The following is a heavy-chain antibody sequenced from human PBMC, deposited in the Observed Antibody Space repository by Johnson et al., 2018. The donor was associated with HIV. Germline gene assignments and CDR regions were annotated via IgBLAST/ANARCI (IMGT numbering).Heavy chain of an antibody. CDR2: ISFDGSKK. CDR3: AKVAVATAAGGVAFDI. CDR1: GFTFSSYA. J-gene: IGHJ3*02. Sequence: VQLVESGGGVVQPGRSLRLSCAASGFTFSSYAMHWVRQAPGKGLVWVAVISFDGSKKYYTDSVKGRFTISRDNSKSTLYLQMNSLRAEDTAVYYCAKVAVATAAGGVAFDIWGQGTMVTVSS. D-gene: IGHD6-13*01. V-gene: IGHV3-30-3*01.